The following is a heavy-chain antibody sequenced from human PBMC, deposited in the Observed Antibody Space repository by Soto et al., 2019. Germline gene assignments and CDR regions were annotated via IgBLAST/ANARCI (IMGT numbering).Heavy chain of an antibody. Sequence: PGGSLRLSCAASGFTFSTYWMSWVRQAPGKGLEWVANIKQDGSERYYVDSVKGRFTISRDNAKNSLYLQMNSLRAEDTAVYYCARVLYIWGSYRYRYYFDYWGQGTLVTVSS. V-gene: IGHV3-7*01. J-gene: IGHJ4*02. CDR2: IKQDGSER. CDR1: GFTFSTYW. D-gene: IGHD3-16*02. CDR3: ARVLYIWGSYRYRYYFDY.